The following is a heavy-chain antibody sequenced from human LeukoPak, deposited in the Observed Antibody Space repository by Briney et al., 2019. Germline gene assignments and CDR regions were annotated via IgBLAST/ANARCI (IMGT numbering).Heavy chain of an antibody. Sequence: ASVTVSRKVSGYTLTELSMHWVRQAPAKGLEWMGGFDPEDGETIYAQKFQGRVTMTEDTSTDTAYMELSSLRSEDTAVYYCATEQSGITMVRGVIIKPVRWFDPWGQGTLVTVSS. V-gene: IGHV1-24*01. D-gene: IGHD3-10*01. CDR3: ATEQSGITMVRGVIIKPVRWFDP. CDR2: FDPEDGET. CDR1: GYTLTELS. J-gene: IGHJ5*02.